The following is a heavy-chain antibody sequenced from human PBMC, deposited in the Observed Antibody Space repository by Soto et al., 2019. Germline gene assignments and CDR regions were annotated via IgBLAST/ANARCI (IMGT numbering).Heavy chain of an antibody. Sequence: GGSLRLSCAASGFTFSSYGMHWVRQAPGKGLEWVAVISYDGSNKYYADSVKGRFTISRDNSKNTLYLQMNSLRAEDTAVYYCAKVGTYYYGSGSYDAFDIWGQGTMVTVSS. V-gene: IGHV3-30*18. CDR2: ISYDGSNK. CDR3: AKVGTYYYGSGSYDAFDI. D-gene: IGHD3-10*01. CDR1: GFTFSSYG. J-gene: IGHJ3*02.